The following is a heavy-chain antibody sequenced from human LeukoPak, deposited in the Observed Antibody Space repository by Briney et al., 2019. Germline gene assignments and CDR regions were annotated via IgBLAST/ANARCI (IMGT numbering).Heavy chain of an antibody. CDR3: ARMASIAARRYYYYYMDV. CDR2: IYYSGST. D-gene: IGHD6-6*01. Sequence: SETLSLTCAVSGYSISSSYYWGWIRQPPGKGLEWIGSIYYSGSTYYNPSLKSRVTISVDTSKNQFSLKLSSVTAADTAVYYCARMASIAARRYYYYYMDVWGKGTTVTVSS. J-gene: IGHJ6*03. CDR1: GYSISSSYY. V-gene: IGHV4-38-2*01.